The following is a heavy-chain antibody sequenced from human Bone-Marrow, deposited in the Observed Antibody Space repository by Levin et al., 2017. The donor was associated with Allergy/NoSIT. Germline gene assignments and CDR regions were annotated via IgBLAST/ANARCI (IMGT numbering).Heavy chain of an antibody. CDR3: ARRGVVTAIPGGKNWFDP. Sequence: SETLSLTCTVSGGSISSSSYYWGWIRQPPGKGLEWIGSIYYSGSTYYNPSLKSRVTISVDTSKNQFSLKLSSVTAADTAVYYCARRGVVTAIPGGKNWFDPWGQGTLVTVSS. V-gene: IGHV4-39*01. D-gene: IGHD2-21*02. J-gene: IGHJ5*02. CDR1: GGSISSSSYY. CDR2: IYYSGST.